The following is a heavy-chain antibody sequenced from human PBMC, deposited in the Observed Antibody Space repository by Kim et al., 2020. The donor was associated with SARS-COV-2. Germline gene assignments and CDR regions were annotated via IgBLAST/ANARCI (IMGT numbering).Heavy chain of an antibody. CDR1: GYSFTNYW. D-gene: IGHD1-26*01. Sequence: GESLKISCKGFGYSFTNYWVGWVRQMPGKGLEWMGIIYPGDSDTRYSPSFQGQVTISADKSISTAYLHWSSLKASDTAMYYCARQIVGATRYFDSWGQGTLVTVPS. J-gene: IGHJ4*02. CDR2: IYPGDSDT. V-gene: IGHV5-51*01. CDR3: ARQIVGATRYFDS.